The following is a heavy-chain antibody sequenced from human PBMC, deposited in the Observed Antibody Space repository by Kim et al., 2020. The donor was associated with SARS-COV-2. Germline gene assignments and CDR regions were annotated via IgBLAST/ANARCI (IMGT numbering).Heavy chain of an antibody. D-gene: IGHD1-26*01. Sequence: SETLSLTCTVSGGSISSGSYYWSWIRQPAGKGLEWIGRIYTSGSTNYNPSLKSRVTISVDTSKNQFSLKLSSVTAADTAVYYCASGNIVGAFVDYWGQGTLVTVSS. CDR2: IYTSGST. CDR3: ASGNIVGAFVDY. CDR1: GGSISSGSYY. J-gene: IGHJ4*02. V-gene: IGHV4-61*02.